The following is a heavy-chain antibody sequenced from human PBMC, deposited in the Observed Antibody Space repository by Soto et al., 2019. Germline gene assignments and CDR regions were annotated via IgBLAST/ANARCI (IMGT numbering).Heavy chain of an antibody. CDR3: ARRAWGYSYGPDY. CDR2: IIPILGIA. V-gene: IGHV1-69*02. CDR1: GGTFSSYT. D-gene: IGHD5-18*01. Sequence: ASVKVSCKASGGTFSSYTISWVRQAPGQGLEWMGRIIPILGIANYAQKFQGRVTITADKSTSTAYMELSSLRSEDTAVYYCARRAWGYSYGPDYWGQGTLVTVSS. J-gene: IGHJ4*02.